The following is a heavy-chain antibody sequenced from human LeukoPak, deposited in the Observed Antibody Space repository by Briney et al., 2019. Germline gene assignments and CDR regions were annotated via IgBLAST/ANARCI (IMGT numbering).Heavy chain of an antibody. V-gene: IGHV1-18*01. CDR1: GYTFSDYH. D-gene: IGHD2-15*01. CDR2: ISAYNGNT. J-gene: IGHJ4*02. CDR3: ARREYCSGGSCRLFDY. Sequence: ASVKVSCKTSGYTFSDYHISWVRQAPGQGLEWMGRISAYNGNTNYAQKLQGRVTMTTDTSTSTAYMELRSLRSDDTAVYYCARREYCSGGSCRLFDYWGQGTLVTVSS.